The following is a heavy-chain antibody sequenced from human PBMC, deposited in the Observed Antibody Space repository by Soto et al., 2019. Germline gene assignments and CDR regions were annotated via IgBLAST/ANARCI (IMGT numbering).Heavy chain of an antibody. CDR1: GYRFTNYW. CDR2: IYPGDSDT. J-gene: IGHJ4*02. D-gene: IGHD6-19*01. V-gene: IGHV5-51*01. CDR3: ARHPIPFNRGWYRHYFDF. Sequence: GESLKISCKGSGYRFTNYWIGWVRQMPGKGLEWMGIIYPGDSDTRYSPSFQGQVTMSADKSITTAYLQWSSLKASDSAIYYCARHPIPFNRGWYRHYFDFWSQGTLVTVSS.